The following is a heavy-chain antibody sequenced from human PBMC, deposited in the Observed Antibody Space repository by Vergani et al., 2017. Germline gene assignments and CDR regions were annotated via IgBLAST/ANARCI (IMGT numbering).Heavy chain of an antibody. CDR1: GFTFSSHG. CDR2: IWYDGSNK. Sequence: QVQLVESEGGVVQPGRSLTLSCVASGFTFSSHGMHWVRQAPGKGLEWVAVIWYDGSNKYYGDSVKGRFTISRDNSKNTLYLQMNSLRVEDTAVYYCARWGNEKRSDSWGQGTLVTVP. J-gene: IGHJ5*01. D-gene: IGHD1-1*01. CDR3: ARWGNEKRSDS. V-gene: IGHV3-33*01.